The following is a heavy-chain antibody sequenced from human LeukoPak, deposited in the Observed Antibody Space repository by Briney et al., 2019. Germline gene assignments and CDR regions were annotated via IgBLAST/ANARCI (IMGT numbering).Heavy chain of an antibody. J-gene: IGHJ4*02. Sequence: ASVQVSCKSSGYTFTSYGLSWVRQAPGQGLQWMGWIRTYNGNTDYAQEFQGRVTMTTDTSTGTVYMDLRSLRSDDTAMYYCARRRDGYDGGFDYWGQGTLVTVSS. CDR3: ARRRDGYDGGFDY. CDR2: IRTYNGNT. CDR1: GYTFTSYG. V-gene: IGHV1-18*01. D-gene: IGHD5-24*01.